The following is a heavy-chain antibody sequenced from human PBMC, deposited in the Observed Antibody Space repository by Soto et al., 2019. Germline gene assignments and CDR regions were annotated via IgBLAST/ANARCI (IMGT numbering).Heavy chain of an antibody. D-gene: IGHD3-16*02. Sequence: QVTLKESGPVLVKPTETLTLTCTVSGFSLSNARMGVGWIRQPPGKALEWLAHIFSNDEKSYSTPLKSRLTISKDTSKSQVVLTMTNMDPVDTATYYCARISLGDYIWGSYRGIDYWGQGTLVTVSS. CDR1: GFSLSNARMG. V-gene: IGHV2-26*01. J-gene: IGHJ4*02. CDR3: ARISLGDYIWGSYRGIDY. CDR2: IFSNDEK.